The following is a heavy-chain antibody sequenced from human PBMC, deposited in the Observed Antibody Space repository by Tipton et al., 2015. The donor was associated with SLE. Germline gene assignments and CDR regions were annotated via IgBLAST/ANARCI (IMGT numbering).Heavy chain of an antibody. J-gene: IGHJ5*02. CDR2: INIDGGTT. Sequence: SLRLSCAASGSTFSRYWMHWVRQAPGKGLVWVSRINIDGGTTSYVDSVEGRFTISRDNAKNTLYLQMNSLRAEDTAVYYCAAGRELINWFDPWGKGTLVTVSS. V-gene: IGHV3-74*01. D-gene: IGHD1-7*01. CDR3: AAGRELINWFDP. CDR1: GSTFSRYW.